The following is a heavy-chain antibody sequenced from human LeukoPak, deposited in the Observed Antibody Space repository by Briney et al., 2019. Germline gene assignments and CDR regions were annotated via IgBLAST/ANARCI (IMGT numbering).Heavy chain of an antibody. CDR1: GFTFSSYW. CDR2: IKQDGSEK. D-gene: IGHD2-2*01. Sequence: GGSLRLSCAASGFTFSSYWMSWVRQAPGKGLEWVANIKQDGSEKYYVDSVKGRFTISRDNTKNTMFLQMNSLRVEGTAVYYCARARSDIVVGDWDVWGKGTTVTVSS. CDR3: ARARSDIVVGDWDV. V-gene: IGHV3-7*01. J-gene: IGHJ6*04.